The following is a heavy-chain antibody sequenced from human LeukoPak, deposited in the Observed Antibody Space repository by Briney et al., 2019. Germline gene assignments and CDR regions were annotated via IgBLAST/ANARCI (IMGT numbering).Heavy chain of an antibody. CDR1: GGTFSSYA. Sequence: ASVKVSCKASGGTFSSYAISWVRQAPGQGLEWVGRIIPIFGIANYAQKFQGRVTITADKSTSTAYMELSSLRSEDTAVYYCARDQRRDGYCDYWGQGTLVTVSS. D-gene: IGHD5-24*01. V-gene: IGHV1-69*04. J-gene: IGHJ4*02. CDR2: IIPIFGIA. CDR3: ARDQRRDGYCDY.